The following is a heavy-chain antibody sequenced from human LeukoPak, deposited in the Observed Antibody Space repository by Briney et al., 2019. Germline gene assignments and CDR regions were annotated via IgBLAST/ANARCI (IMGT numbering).Heavy chain of an antibody. CDR1: GFTFDDYA. D-gene: IGHD2-2*01. Sequence: GRSLRFSCAASGFTFDDYAMHWVRQAPGKGLEWVSGISWNSGSIGYADSVKGRFTISRDNAKNSLYLQMNSLRAEDTALYYCAKGSCSSASCPHDYWGQGTLVTVSS. CDR2: ISWNSGSI. J-gene: IGHJ4*02. V-gene: IGHV3-9*01. CDR3: AKGSCSSASCPHDY.